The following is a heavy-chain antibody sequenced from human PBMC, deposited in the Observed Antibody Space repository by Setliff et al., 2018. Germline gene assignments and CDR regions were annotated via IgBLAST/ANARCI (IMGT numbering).Heavy chain of an antibody. V-gene: IGHV3-30*02. CDR3: ASAGHSGSWFPFDAFHI. J-gene: IGHJ3*02. D-gene: IGHD6-13*01. CDR2: IRFDGSNK. CDR1: GLIFNTYG. Sequence: PGGSLRLSCAASGLIFNTYGMHWVRQAPGKGLEWVAFIRFDGSNKSYADSVKGRFTISRDNSKNTLYLQMNSLRPEDTAVYYCASAGHSGSWFPFDAFHIWGQGTMVTVSS.